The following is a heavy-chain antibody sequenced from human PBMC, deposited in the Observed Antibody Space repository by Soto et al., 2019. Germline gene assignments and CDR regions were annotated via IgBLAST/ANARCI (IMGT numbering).Heavy chain of an antibody. V-gene: IGHV1-69*08. CDR2: IIPVLGTT. CDR1: GDTFSSYT. D-gene: IGHD2-21*02. J-gene: IGHJ6*02. Sequence: QVQLVQSGAEVKKPGSSVKVSCRASGDTFSSYTVNWVRQAPGRGLEWLGRIIPVLGTTDYAQKFKGRVTMTTDKSTNIVSMELSSMRAEDRAGYYCARRRYCGYDFDHKHYYGMDVWGQGTTVTVAS. CDR3: ARRRYCGYDFDHKHYYGMDV.